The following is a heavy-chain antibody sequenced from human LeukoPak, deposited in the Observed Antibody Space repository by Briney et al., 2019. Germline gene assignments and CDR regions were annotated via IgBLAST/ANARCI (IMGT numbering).Heavy chain of an antibody. CDR1: GGSISSSYW. J-gene: IGHJ4*02. Sequence: PSGTLSLTCAVSGGSISSSYWWSWVRQPPGKGLEWIGEVYHSGSTNYYPSLKSRVTISVDTSKNQFSLKLSSVTAADTAVYYCARGLLPFDYWGQGTLVTVSS. V-gene: IGHV4-4*02. CDR2: VYHSGST. CDR3: ARGLLPFDY. D-gene: IGHD2-21*01.